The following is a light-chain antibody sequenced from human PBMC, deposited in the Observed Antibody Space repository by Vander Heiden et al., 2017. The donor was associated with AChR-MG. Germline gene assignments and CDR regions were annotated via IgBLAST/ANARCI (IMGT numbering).Light chain of an antibody. V-gene: IGKV2-29*02. J-gene: IGKJ1*01. CDR3: LEGVFLKT. CDR1: PSLQHSDGKTY. Sequence: DIVMTQTPLSLSVTPGQPAAIPCKSSPSLQHSDGKTYLSWYLQKPGQSPQLLIYEVSSRFSGVSDRFSGTGSGTDFTLKISPVEAEDVGTYYCLEGVFLKTFGQGTKVEIK. CDR2: EVS.